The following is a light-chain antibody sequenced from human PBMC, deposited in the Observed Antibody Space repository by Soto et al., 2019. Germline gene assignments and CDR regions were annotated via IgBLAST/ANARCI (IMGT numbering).Light chain of an antibody. J-gene: IGLJ2*01. CDR3: SSYTSRSTFVV. CDR1: SSDVGGYNY. Sequence: QSALTQPASVSGSPGQSITISCTGTSSDVGGYNYVSWYQQHPGKAPKLMIYDVSNRPSGVSNRFSGSKSGNTASLTISGLQAEDDAAYYCSSYTSRSTFVVFGGGTKLTVL. CDR2: DVS. V-gene: IGLV2-14*01.